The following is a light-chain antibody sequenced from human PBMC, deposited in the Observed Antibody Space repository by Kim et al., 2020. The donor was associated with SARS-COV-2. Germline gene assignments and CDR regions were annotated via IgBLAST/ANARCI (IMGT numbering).Light chain of an antibody. V-gene: IGKV1-16*02. Sequence: DIQLTQSPSSLSASVGDRVTLTCRASQDISSHLAWFQQRLGEAPKFLIYAASTLQSGVPSKFSGGGSGTDFTLTISSLQAEDFATYYCQQYHNCPLTFGGGTKVDIK. CDR1: QDISSH. CDR2: AAS. J-gene: IGKJ4*01. CDR3: QQYHNCPLT.